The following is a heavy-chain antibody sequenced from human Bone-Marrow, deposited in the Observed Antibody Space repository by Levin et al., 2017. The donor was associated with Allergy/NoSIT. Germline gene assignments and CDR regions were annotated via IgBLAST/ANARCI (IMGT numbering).Heavy chain of an antibody. Sequence: GESLKISCAASGFTFSSYGMHWVRQAPGKGLEWVAVIWYDGSNKYYADSVKGRFTISRDNSKNTLYLQMNSLRAEDTAVYYCARGGYCSSTSCYAPFDYWGQGTLVTVSS. CDR2: IWYDGSNK. D-gene: IGHD2-2*01. V-gene: IGHV3-33*01. J-gene: IGHJ4*02. CDR3: ARGGYCSSTSCYAPFDY. CDR1: GFTFSSYG.